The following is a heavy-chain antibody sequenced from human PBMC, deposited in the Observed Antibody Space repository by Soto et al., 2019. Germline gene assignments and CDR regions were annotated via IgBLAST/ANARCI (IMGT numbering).Heavy chain of an antibody. CDR1: GGSMSSYY. Sequence: ASETLSLTCTVSGGSMSSYYWTWIRQPPGKGLEWIGYIYYSGSTNYNPSFKSRATIPIDTSKKQFSLKLSSVTAADTAVYYCARELAGYCTGGSCYGWFDPWGQGTLVTVSS. CDR2: IYYSGST. D-gene: IGHD2-15*01. J-gene: IGHJ5*02. V-gene: IGHV4-59*01. CDR3: ARELAGYCTGGSCYGWFDP.